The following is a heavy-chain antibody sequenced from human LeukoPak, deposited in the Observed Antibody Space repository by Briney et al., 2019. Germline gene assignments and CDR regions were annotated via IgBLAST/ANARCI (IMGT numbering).Heavy chain of an antibody. V-gene: IGHV3-21*01. J-gene: IGHJ4*02. CDR3: ARDLPVSGAYHNFDC. Sequence: SLRHSCVVSGVKFRSVGVHWVRKATGKGLEWVSTIYSGSDYIYYADSVKGRFTISRDNAKNSLYLQMNSLRVEDTAVYYCARDLPVSGAYHNFDCWGQGTLVTVSS. CDR2: IYSGSDYI. D-gene: IGHD4/OR15-4a*01. CDR1: GVKFRSVG.